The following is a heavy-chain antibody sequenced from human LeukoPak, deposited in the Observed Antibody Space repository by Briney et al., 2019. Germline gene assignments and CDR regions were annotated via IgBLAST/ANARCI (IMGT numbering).Heavy chain of an antibody. J-gene: IGHJ6*03. CDR1: GGSISSSSYY. CDR2: IYYSGST. V-gene: IGHV4-39*01. D-gene: IGHD3-3*01. Sequence: PSETLSLTCTVSGGSISSSSYYWGWIRQPPGKGLERIGSIYYSGSTYYNPSLKSRVTISVDTSKNQFSLKLSSVTAADTAVYYCARIFWSGYPLYYYYYMDVWGKGTTVTVSS. CDR3: ARIFWSGYPLYYYYYMDV.